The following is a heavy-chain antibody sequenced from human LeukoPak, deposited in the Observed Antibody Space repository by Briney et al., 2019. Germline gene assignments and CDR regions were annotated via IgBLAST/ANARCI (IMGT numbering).Heavy chain of an antibody. V-gene: IGHV1-2*04. CDR1: GYTFTSYD. CDR3: AIAKVVVSAFDI. CDR2: INPNSGGT. D-gene: IGHD3-22*01. Sequence: GASVKVSCKASGYTFTSYDINWVRQAPGQGLEWMGWINPNSGGTNYAQKFQGWVTMTRDTSISTAYMELSRLRSDDTAVYYCAIAKVVVSAFDIWGQGTMVTVSS. J-gene: IGHJ3*02.